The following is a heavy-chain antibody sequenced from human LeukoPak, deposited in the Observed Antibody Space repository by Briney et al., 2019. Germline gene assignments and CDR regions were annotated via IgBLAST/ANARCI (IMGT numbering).Heavy chain of an antibody. CDR2: VDPEDGET. V-gene: IGHV1-69-2*01. Sequence: ATVKISCKVSGYTFTDYYMHWVQQAPGKGLEWMGLVDPEDGETIYAEKFQGRVTITADTSTDTAYMELSGLRSEDTAVYYCATEGCSGGSCYPTGWFDPWGQGTLVTVSS. CDR3: ATEGCSGGSCYPTGWFDP. J-gene: IGHJ5*02. CDR1: GYTFTDYY. D-gene: IGHD2-15*01.